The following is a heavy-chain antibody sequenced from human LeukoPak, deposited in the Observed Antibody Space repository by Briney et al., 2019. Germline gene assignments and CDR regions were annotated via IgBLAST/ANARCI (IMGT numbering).Heavy chain of an antibody. CDR2: ISGSGGST. D-gene: IGHD2-15*01. CDR3: AKYRLVGYCSGGSCYWIDY. V-gene: IGHV3-23*01. CDR1: GFTFSSYA. Sequence: GGSLRLSCAASGFTFSSYAMSWVRQAPGKGLEWVSAISGSGGSTYYADSVKGRFTISRDNSKNTLYLQMNSLRAEDTAVYYCAKYRLVGYCSGGSCYWIDYWGQGTLVTVSS. J-gene: IGHJ4*02.